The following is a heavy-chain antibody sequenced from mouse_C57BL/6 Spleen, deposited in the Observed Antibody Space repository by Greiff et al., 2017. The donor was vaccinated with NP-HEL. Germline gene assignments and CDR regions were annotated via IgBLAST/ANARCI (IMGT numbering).Heavy chain of an antibody. CDR3: ARGDYGSFAY. CDR2: ISYDGSN. V-gene: IGHV3-6*01. CDR1: GYSITSGYY. D-gene: IGHD2-4*01. Sequence: EVKLQESGPGLVKPTQSLSLTCSVTGYSITSGYYWNWIRQFPGNKLEWMGYISYDGSNNYNPSLKNRISITRDTSKNQFFLKLNSVTTEDTATYYCARGDYGSFAYWGQGTLVTVSA. J-gene: IGHJ3*01.